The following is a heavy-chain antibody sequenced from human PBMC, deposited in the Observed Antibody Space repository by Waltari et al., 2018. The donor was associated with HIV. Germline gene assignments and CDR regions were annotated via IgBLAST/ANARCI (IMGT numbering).Heavy chain of an antibody. CDR1: GFSFVTYA. Sequence: EVQLLESGGGLVQPGQSLRISFTVSGFSFVTYAMSWVRQAPGKGLEWVSAISGTGDHTFYADSVKGRFTISRDNSKRTLYLQMNSLRAEDTALYYCARHSSSHPYYYAMDVWGQGTTVTVSS. CDR2: ISGTGDHT. D-gene: IGHD6-13*01. V-gene: IGHV3-23*01. CDR3: ARHSSSHPYYYAMDV. J-gene: IGHJ6*02.